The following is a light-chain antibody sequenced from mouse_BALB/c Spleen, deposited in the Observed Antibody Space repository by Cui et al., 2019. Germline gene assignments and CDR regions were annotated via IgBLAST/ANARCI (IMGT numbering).Light chain of an antibody. CDR3: QQLSSYPRT. Sequence: QIVPTQSPAIMSASPGEKVTMTCSARSIASYMYWYHQKPGSSPRLLIYDTSNRASGVPVRFSGSGSGTSYSLTISRMKAEDAATYYCQQLSSYPRTFGGGTKLEIK. V-gene: IGKV4-55*01. J-gene: IGKJ1*01. CDR1: SIASY. CDR2: DTS.